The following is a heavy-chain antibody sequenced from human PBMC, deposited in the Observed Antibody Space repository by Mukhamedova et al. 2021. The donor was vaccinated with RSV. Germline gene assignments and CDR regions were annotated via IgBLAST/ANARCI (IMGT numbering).Heavy chain of an antibody. D-gene: IGHD3-16*02. V-gene: IGHV4-34*01. CDR3: ARGLKIYDYVWGSYRFDGMDV. Sequence: EYMGEINHSGSTNYNPSLKSRVTISVDTSKNQFSLKLSSVTAADTAAYYCARGLKIYDYVWGSYRFDGMDVWGQGTTVTVSS. CDR2: INHSGST. J-gene: IGHJ6*02.